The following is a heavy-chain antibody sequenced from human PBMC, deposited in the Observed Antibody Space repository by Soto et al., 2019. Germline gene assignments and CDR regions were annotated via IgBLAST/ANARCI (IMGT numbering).Heavy chain of an antibody. CDR2: IYHSGST. V-gene: IGHV4-38-2*01. D-gene: IGHD2-2*01. Sequence: SETLSLTCAVSGYSISSGYYWGWIRQPPGKGLEWIGSIYHSGSTYYNPSLKSRVTISVDTSKNQFSLKLSSVTAADTAVYYCARGERTLKVVVVTDASTDNNWFDPWGQGNLVTVSS. CDR3: ARGERTLKVVVVTDASTDNNWFDP. J-gene: IGHJ5*02. CDR1: GYSISSGYY.